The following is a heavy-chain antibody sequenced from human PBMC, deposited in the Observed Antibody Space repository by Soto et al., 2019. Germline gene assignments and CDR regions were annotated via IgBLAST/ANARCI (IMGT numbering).Heavy chain of an antibody. J-gene: IGHJ5*02. V-gene: IGHV4-59*01. CDR3: ARDRDSSSYFNWFDP. CDR2: IYYSGST. Sequence: PSETLSLTCTVSGGSISSYYWSWIRQPPGKGLKWIGYIYYSGSTNYNPSLKSRVTISVDTSKNQFSLKLSSVTAADTAVYYCARDRDSSSYFNWFDPWGQGTLVTVSS. D-gene: IGHD6-13*01. CDR1: GGSISSYY.